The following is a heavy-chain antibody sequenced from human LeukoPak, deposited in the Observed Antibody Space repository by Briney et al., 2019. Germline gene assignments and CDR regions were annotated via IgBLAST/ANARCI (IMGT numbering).Heavy chain of an antibody. CDR3: ARDEGGRLQWHY. CDR2: IYYSGRT. J-gene: IGHJ4*02. CDR1: GGSISSYY. D-gene: IGHD4-11*01. V-gene: IGHV4-59*01. Sequence: SETLSLTCTVPGGSISSYYWTWIRQPPGKGLEWIGYIYYSGRTNYNPSLKRRVTISVDTSKNQFSLRLTSVTAADTAVYYCARDEGGRLQWHYWGQGTLVTVSS.